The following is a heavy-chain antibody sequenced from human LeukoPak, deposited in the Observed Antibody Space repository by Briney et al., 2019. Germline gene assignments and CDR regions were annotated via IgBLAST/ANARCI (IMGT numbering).Heavy chain of an antibody. CDR2: INHSGRI. CDR1: GGSFSDYY. J-gene: IGHJ4*02. D-gene: IGHD3-3*01. CDR3: ARVPPPGATAYGVVDY. Sequence: PSETLSLTCAVYGGSFSDYYWTWIRQPPGKGLEWIGEINHSGRINYNPSLKSRVTISVDTSKNQFSLRLTSVTAADTAVYYCARVPPPGATAYGVVDYWGRGTLVIVSS. V-gene: IGHV4-34*01.